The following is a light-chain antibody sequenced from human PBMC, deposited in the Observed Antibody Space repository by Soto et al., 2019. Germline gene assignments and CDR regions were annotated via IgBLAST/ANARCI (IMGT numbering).Light chain of an antibody. Sequence: VLTQSPATLSLSPGERATLSCRASQSVSSYLAWYQQKPGQAPRLLIYDASNRATGIPARFSGSGSGTDFTLTISSLEPEDFASYYCQQRHYWPPITFGQGTRLEIK. CDR3: QQRHYWPPIT. V-gene: IGKV3-11*01. CDR2: DAS. CDR1: QSVSSY. J-gene: IGKJ5*01.